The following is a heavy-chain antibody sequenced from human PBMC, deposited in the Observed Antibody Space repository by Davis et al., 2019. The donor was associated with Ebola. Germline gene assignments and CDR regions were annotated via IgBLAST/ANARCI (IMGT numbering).Heavy chain of an antibody. D-gene: IGHD5-12*01. J-gene: IGHJ4*02. Sequence: GESLKISCAASGFTFSDLSMSWVRQAPGKGLEWVSSISSSSNINYADSVKGRFNISRDNAKNSLYLQMNSLRAEDTAVYYCARTLRGYSGYEYFDYWGQGTLVTVSS. CDR3: ARTLRGYSGYEYFDY. CDR1: GFTFSDLS. V-gene: IGHV3-69-1*02. CDR2: ISSSSNI.